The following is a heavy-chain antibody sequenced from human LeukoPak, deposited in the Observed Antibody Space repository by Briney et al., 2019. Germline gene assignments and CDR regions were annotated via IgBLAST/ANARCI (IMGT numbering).Heavy chain of an antibody. CDR1: GFTFSNAW. CDR2: IKSKTDGGTT. D-gene: IGHD3-3*01. J-gene: IGHJ4*02. V-gene: IGHV3-15*01. CDR3: TTFGSYYDFWSEFDY. Sequence: PGGSLRLSCAASGFTFSNAWMSWVRQAPGKGLEWVGRIKSKTDGGTTDYAAPVKGRFTISRDDSKNTLYLQMNSLKTEDTAVYYCTTFGSYYDFWSEFDYWGQGTLVTVSS.